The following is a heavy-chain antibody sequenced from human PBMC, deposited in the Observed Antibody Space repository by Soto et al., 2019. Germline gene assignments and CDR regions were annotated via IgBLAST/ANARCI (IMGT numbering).Heavy chain of an antibody. Sequence: LSLTCAVSGGSISSSNWWSWVRQAPGKGLEWVSKINYSGSNIYYSKSVKGRFTISRDNAKNSLYLQMNSLTDEDTAIYFCASEALCGADCYFFEYWGPGTLVTVSS. CDR1: GGSISSSN. J-gene: IGHJ4*02. CDR3: ASEALCGADCYFFEY. D-gene: IGHD2-21*02. V-gene: IGHV3-48*03. CDR2: INYSGSNI.